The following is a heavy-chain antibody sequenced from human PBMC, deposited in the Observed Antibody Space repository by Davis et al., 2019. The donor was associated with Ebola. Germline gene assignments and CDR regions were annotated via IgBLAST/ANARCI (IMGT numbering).Heavy chain of an antibody. CDR1: GFTFSGSA. J-gene: IGHJ4*02. D-gene: IGHD2-8*01. CDR3: AKIPPGYCTSGSCPLDY. V-gene: IGHV3-73*01. Sequence: GGSLRLSCAASGFTFSGSAMHWVRQASGKGLEWVGRIRSKANSYATAYAASVKGRFTISRDNSKKTLYLQVNSLRAEDTATYYCAKIPPGYCTSGSCPLDYWGQGTQVTVSS. CDR2: IRSKANSYAT.